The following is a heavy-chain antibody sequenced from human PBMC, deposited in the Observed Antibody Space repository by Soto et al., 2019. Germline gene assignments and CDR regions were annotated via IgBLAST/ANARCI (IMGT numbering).Heavy chain of an antibody. CDR1: GFTLSMSA. J-gene: IGHJ3*01. Sequence: XGSLRLACAASGFTLSMSAANWVRQAPGKGLEWVSYISDSGDRTYYADSVKGRFTISRDRSKNTVSLQMDSLRAEDTAVYYCAKDRGIIVKAGDAFDVWGQGTKVTVSS. D-gene: IGHD3-16*02. V-gene: IGHV3-23*01. CDR2: ISDSGDRT. CDR3: AKDRGIIVKAGDAFDV.